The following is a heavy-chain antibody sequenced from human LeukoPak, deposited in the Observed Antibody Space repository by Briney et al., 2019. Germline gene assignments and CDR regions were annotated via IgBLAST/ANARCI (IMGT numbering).Heavy chain of an antibody. CDR2: IYPGDSDT. Sequence: GESLEISCKGSGCRFTSYWIGWVRQLPGKSLESVGIIYPGDSDTRYSPSFQGQVTISADKSISTAYLQWSSLKASDTAMYYCARQELGPYAFDIWGQGTRVTVSS. D-gene: IGHD1-7*01. V-gene: IGHV5-51*01. CDR3: ARQELGPYAFDI. J-gene: IGHJ3*02. CDR1: GCRFTSYW.